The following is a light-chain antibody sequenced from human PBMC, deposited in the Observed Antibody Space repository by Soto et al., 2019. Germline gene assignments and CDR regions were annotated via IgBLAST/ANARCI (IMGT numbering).Light chain of an antibody. Sequence: EVVLTQSPGTLSLSPGERATLSCRPSQSIINNYLAWYQQRPGQAPRLLIYGSSDRATGIPGRFSGSGSGTDFTLTISRLEPEDFAVYYCHQYGSSPPYTFGQGTKVEI. CDR2: GSS. J-gene: IGKJ2*01. CDR3: HQYGSSPPYT. V-gene: IGKV3-20*01. CDR1: QSIINNY.